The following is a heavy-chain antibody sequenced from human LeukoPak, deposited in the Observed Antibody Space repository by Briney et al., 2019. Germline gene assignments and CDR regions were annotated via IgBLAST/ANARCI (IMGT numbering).Heavy chain of an antibody. V-gene: IGHV3-21*01. D-gene: IGHD2-15*01. Sequence: GAPLRLSCAAPGFTFSSYSMNWVRQAPGKGLEWVSSISSSSSYIYYADSVKGRFTISRDNAKNSLYLQMNSLRAEDTAVYYCARDGDCSGGSCYSAHFQHWGQGTLVTVSS. J-gene: IGHJ1*01. CDR1: GFTFSSYS. CDR2: ISSSSSYI. CDR3: ARDGDCSGGSCYSAHFQH.